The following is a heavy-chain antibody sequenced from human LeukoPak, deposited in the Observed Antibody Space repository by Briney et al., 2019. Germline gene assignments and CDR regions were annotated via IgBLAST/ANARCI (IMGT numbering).Heavy chain of an antibody. J-gene: IGHJ3*02. V-gene: IGHV4-4*07. D-gene: IGHD6-13*01. CDR2: MYISGST. CDR1: GGSISSYY. Sequence: SETLSLTCTVSGGSISSYYWNWIRQPAGKGLEWIGRMYISGSTNYNPSVQSRVNMSLDTSKNQFSLKLSSVTAADTAMYYCARGASSWYRGNAFDIWSQGTTVTVSS. CDR3: ARGASSWYRGNAFDI.